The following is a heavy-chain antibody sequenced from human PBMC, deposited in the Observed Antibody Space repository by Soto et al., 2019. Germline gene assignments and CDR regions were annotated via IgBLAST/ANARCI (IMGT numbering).Heavy chain of an antibody. J-gene: IGHJ5*02. D-gene: IGHD2-15*01. V-gene: IGHV4-30-2*01. CDR2: IYHSGST. Sequence: PSGTLSLTCAVSGGSISSAGYSWTWIQQPPGKGLEWIGYIYHSGSTYYNPSLKSRVTISVDRSKNQFSLKLTSVTAADTAVYYCAIDLVGEDATPPTWFGTSGQRTLVTVSS. CDR1: GGSISSAGYS. CDR3: AIDLVGEDATPPTWFGT.